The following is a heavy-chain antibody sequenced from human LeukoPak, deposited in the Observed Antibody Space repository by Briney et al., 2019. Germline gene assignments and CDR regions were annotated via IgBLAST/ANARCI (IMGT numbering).Heavy chain of an antibody. D-gene: IGHD2-2*01. V-gene: IGHV1-18*01. CDR2: ISGNNGNT. Sequence: VASVKVSCKCSGYSFISYGINWVRQAPGQGLEWMGWISGNNGNTNYAEKVQGRVTMTTDTSTETVFMELRSLRYDDTAVYYCARSGFSVVPIANYHYGMDVWGQGTTVTVSS. J-gene: IGHJ6*02. CDR3: ARSGFSVVPIANYHYGMDV. CDR1: GYSFISYG.